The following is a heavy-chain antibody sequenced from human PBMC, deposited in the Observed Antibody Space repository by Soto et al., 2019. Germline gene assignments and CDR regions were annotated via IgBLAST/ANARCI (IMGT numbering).Heavy chain of an antibody. CDR2: IYYSGST. J-gene: IGHJ6*02. V-gene: IGHV4-39*01. D-gene: IGHD2-2*01. CDR3: ARLHGYCISSSCHGHYAMDV. CDR1: GGSISSSSYY. Sequence: SETLSLTCTVSGGSISSSSYYWGWIRQPPGKGLEWIGSIYYSGSTYYNPSLKSRVTISVDTSKNQFSLKLSSVTAADTAVYYCARLHGYCISSSCHGHYAMDVWGQGTTVTVSS.